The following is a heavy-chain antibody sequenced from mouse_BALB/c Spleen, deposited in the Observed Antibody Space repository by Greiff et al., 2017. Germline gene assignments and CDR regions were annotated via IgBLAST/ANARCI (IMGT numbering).Heavy chain of an antibody. J-gene: IGHJ1*01. CDR2: ISSGSSTI. Sequence: EVMLVESGGGLVQPGGSRKLSCAASGFTFSSFGMHWVRQAPEKGLEWVAYISSGSSTIYYADTVKGRFTISRDNPKNTLFLQMTSLRSEDTAMYYCGRGDGSCWYFDVWGAGTTVTV. V-gene: IGHV5-17*02. CDR1: GFTFSSFG. CDR3: GRGDGSCWYFDV. D-gene: IGHD1-1*01.